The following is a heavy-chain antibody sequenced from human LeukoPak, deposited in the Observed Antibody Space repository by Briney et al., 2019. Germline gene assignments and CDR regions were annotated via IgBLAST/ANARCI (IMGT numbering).Heavy chain of an antibody. Sequence: ASVKVSCKAPRYTLTGYYMHSVRQTPGQGLEWMGWINPNSGGTNYAQKFQGRVTMTRDTSISTAYMELSRLRSDDTAIYYCASGENWGCPDYWGQGTLVTVSS. D-gene: IGHD7-27*01. V-gene: IGHV1-2*02. CDR3: ASGENWGCPDY. CDR1: RYTLTGYY. CDR2: INPNSGGT. J-gene: IGHJ4*02.